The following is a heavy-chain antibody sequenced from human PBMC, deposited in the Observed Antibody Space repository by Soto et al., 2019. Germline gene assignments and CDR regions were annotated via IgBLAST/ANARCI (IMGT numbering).Heavy chain of an antibody. J-gene: IGHJ1*01. D-gene: IGHD3-22*01. Sequence: SGTLALTCTVSGGSISSDDYYWSWIRQAPVRGLECIGYIHSSWSIYYNPSLKSLATMSIDTARNQFYLKVSSVTVADTAVYYCARDLDGLHDDNSGPYPRPGWGQGTLVT. CDR1: GGSISSDDYY. CDR2: IHSSWSI. V-gene: IGHV4-30-4*01. CDR3: ARDLDGLHDDNSGPYPRPG.